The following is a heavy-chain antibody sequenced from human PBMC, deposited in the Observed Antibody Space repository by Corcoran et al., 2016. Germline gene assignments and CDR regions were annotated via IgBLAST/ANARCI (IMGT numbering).Heavy chain of an antibody. V-gene: IGHV3-21*01. CDR1: GFTFSSYS. CDR2: ISSSSSYI. D-gene: IGHD3-3*01. CDR3: ARRYYDFWSGYYIDYYYGMDV. Sequence: EVQLVESGGGLVKPGGSLRLSCAASGFTFSSYSMNWVRQAPGKGLEWVSSISSSSSYIYYADSVKGRFTISRDNAKNALYLQMNSLRAEDTAVYYCARRYYDFWSGYYIDYYYGMDVWGQGTTVTVSS. J-gene: IGHJ6*02.